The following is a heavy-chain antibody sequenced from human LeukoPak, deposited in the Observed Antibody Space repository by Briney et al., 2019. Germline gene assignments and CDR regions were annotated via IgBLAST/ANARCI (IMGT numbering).Heavy chain of an antibody. CDR2: ISSSGSTI. Sequence: GGSLRLSCAASGFIFSDYYMSWIRQAPGKGLEWVSYISSSGSTIYYADSVKGRFTISRDNAKNSLYLQMNSLRAEDTAVYYCARYCSSTSCHGVRSFGYWGQGTLVTVSS. D-gene: IGHD2-2*01. V-gene: IGHV3-11*01. CDR3: ARYCSSTSCHGVRSFGY. J-gene: IGHJ4*02. CDR1: GFIFSDYY.